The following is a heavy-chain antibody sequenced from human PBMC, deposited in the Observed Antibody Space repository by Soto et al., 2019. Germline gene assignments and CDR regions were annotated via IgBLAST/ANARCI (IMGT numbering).Heavy chain of an antibody. D-gene: IGHD3-10*01. Sequence: SVKVSCKASGGTFSSYTISWVRQAPGQGLEWMGRIIPILGIADYAQKFQGRVTITADKSTSTAYMELSSLRSEDTAVYYCAREEYYYGSGAFFDYWGQGTLVTVSS. CDR1: GGTFSSYT. V-gene: IGHV1-69*04. CDR2: IIPILGIA. J-gene: IGHJ4*02. CDR3: AREEYYYGSGAFFDY.